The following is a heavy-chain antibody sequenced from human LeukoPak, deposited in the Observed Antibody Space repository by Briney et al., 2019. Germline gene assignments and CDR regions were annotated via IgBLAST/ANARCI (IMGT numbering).Heavy chain of an antibody. Sequence: GESLKISCQGSGYSFTTYWIGWVRQVPGKGLEWMGIIYPGDSDTKYSPSFQGQVTISADKAISTAYLQWSSLKASDTAMYYCATQGIRGYSGTFFDYWGQGTLVTVSS. J-gene: IGHJ4*02. V-gene: IGHV5-51*01. CDR1: GYSFTTYW. CDR2: IYPGDSDT. CDR3: ATQGIRGYSGTFFDY. D-gene: IGHD5-12*01.